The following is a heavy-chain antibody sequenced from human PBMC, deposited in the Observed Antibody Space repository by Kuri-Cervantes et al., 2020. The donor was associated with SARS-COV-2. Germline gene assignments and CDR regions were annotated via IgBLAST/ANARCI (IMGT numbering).Heavy chain of an antibody. CDR1: GFTFSSYS. J-gene: IGHJ4*02. V-gene: IGHV3-21*01. D-gene: IGHD3-3*01. Sequence: GGSLRLSCAASGFTFSSYSVNWVRQAPGKGLEWVSSISSSSSYIYYADSVKGRFTISRDNAKNSLYLQMNSLRAEDTAVYYCARDEIAYDFWSGYYLGYWGQGTLVTVSS. CDR3: ARDEIAYDFWSGYYLGY. CDR2: ISSSSSYI.